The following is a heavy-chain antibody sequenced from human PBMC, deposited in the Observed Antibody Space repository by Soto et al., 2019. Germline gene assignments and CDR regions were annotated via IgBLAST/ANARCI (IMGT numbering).Heavy chain of an antibody. CDR3: AHRGYSSSWVNWFDP. V-gene: IGHV2-5*02. J-gene: IGHJ5*02. Sequence: QITLKESGPTLVKPTQTLTLTCTFSGFSLITSGVGVGWIRQPPGKALEWLALIDWDDDKRYSPSLKSRLTITKDTSKTQVVLTMTNMDPVDTATYYCAHRGYSSSWVNWFDPWGQGTLVTVSS. D-gene: IGHD6-13*01. CDR2: IDWDDDK. CDR1: GFSLITSGVG.